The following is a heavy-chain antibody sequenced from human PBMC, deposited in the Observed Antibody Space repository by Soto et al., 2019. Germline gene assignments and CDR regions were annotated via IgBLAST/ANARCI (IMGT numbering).Heavy chain of an antibody. CDR1: GFTFSHYA. CDR2: MSYDGSNE. CDR3: AKDGSHNFDY. Sequence: QVQLVESGGGVVQPGRSLRLSCAASGFTFSHYAMHWVRQAPGKGLEWVALMSYDGSNEYCADSVKGRFTISRDNSKNTVYLQMNSLRAEDTAVYYCAKDGSHNFDYWGQGTLVTVSS. V-gene: IGHV3-30*18. D-gene: IGHD1-26*01. J-gene: IGHJ4*02.